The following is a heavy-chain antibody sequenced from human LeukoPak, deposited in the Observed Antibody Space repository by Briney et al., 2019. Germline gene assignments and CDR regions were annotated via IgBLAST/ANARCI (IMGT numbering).Heavy chain of an antibody. CDR2: ISSSSSTL. D-gene: IGHD3-10*01. CDR3: ARGGDGFSSNSRGRFRP. CDR1: GFTLTSYS. V-gene: IGHV3-48*04. J-gene: IGHJ5*02. Sequence: GRSLRLSSAASGFTLTSYSMKSVRQAPGKGLEWVSYISSSSSTLNYADSVRGRFTISRNNAKNSLYLQMNSRRAQARAVYSFARGGDGFSSNSRGRFRPLGQGTLVTVSS.